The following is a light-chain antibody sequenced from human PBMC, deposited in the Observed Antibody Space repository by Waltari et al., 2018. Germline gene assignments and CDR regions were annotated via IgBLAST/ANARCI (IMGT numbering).Light chain of an antibody. V-gene: IGKV3-20*01. J-gene: IGKJ4*01. Sequence: EIVLTQSPGTLSLSPGERATLSCSASQSVSSSYLAWYQQKPGQAPRLLIYGASSRATGIPDRFSGSGSGTDFTLTISRLEPEDFAVYYCQHRSTFGGGTKVEIK. CDR3: QHRST. CDR2: GAS. CDR1: QSVSSSY.